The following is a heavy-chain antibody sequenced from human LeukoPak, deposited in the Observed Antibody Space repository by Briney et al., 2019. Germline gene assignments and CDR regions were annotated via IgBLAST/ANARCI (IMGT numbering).Heavy chain of an antibody. J-gene: IGHJ4*02. CDR3: ARDDKWAFDY. CDR2: ISSGGSAI. D-gene: IGHD1-26*01. Sequence: PGGSLRLSCAASGFTFSRYSMNWFRQAPGRGLEWVSYISSGGSAIYYADSVEGRFTISRDNAKNSLHLQMNNLRTADTAVYYCARDDKWAFDYWGQGTLVTVSS. V-gene: IGHV3-48*04. CDR1: GFTFSRYS.